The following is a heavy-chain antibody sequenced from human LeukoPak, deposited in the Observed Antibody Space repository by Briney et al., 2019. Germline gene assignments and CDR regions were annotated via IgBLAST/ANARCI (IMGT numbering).Heavy chain of an antibody. CDR2: ISSSSNYI. V-gene: IGHV3-21*01. Sequence: PGGSLRLSCAASGFTFSTYNMNWVRQAPGKGLEWVSSISSSSNYIYYADSVKGRFTISRDNAKNSLYLQMNSLRAEDRDVYYCARDVGASAPDAFDIWGQGTMVTVSS. D-gene: IGHD1-26*01. CDR1: GFTFSTYN. J-gene: IGHJ3*02. CDR3: ARDVGASAPDAFDI.